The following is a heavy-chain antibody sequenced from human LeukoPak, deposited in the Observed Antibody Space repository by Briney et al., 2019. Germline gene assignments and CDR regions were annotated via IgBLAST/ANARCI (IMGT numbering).Heavy chain of an antibody. J-gene: IGHJ4*02. CDR3: ARDHYDSSGYYPKFDY. CDR1: GYTFTSYG. CDR2: ISAYNGNT. Sequence: GASVKVSCKASGYTFTSYGISWVRQAPGQGLEWMGWISAYNGNTNYAQKLQGRVTMTTDTSTSTAYMELRSLRSDDTAVYYCARDHYDSSGYYPKFDYWGQGTLVTASS. D-gene: IGHD3-22*01. V-gene: IGHV1-18*01.